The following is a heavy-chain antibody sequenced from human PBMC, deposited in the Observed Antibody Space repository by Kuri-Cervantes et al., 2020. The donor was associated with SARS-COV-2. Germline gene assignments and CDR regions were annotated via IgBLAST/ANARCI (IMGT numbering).Heavy chain of an antibody. CDR2: IKQDGSEK. Sequence: GESLKISCTASGFTFSSYWMSWVRQAPGKGLEWVANIKQDGSEKYYVDSVKGRFTISRDNAKNSLYLQMNSLRAEDTAVYYCARCVAMIRGWFDPWGQGTLVTVSS. CDR3: ARCVAMIRGWFDP. V-gene: IGHV3-7*01. D-gene: IGHD5-12*01. CDR1: GFTFSSYW. J-gene: IGHJ5*02.